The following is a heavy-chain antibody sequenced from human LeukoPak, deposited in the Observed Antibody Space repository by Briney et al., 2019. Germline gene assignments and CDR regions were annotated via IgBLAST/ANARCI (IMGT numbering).Heavy chain of an antibody. V-gene: IGHV3-21*01. J-gene: IGHJ3*02. Sequence: GGSLRLSCAASGFTFNKYALSWVRQAPGKGLEWVAAISINGDGTYHADSVKGRFTISRDNAKNSLYLQMNSLRAEDTAVYYCARDRRYYDSSGYYDAFDIWGQGTMVTVSS. CDR1: GFTFNKYA. CDR3: ARDRRYYDSSGYYDAFDI. D-gene: IGHD3-22*01. CDR2: ISINGDGT.